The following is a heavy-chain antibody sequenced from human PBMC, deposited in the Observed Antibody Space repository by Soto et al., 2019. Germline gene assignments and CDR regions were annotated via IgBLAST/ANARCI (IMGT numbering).Heavy chain of an antibody. CDR1: GGSMLSYY. D-gene: IGHD5-12*01. Sequence: QVRLQESGPGLVKPSETQSLTCTVSGGSMLSYYWSWIRQPPGRGLEWIGFIYYAGSTKYNPSLNSRVTISVDTSKNPFSLTVTSLTAADTAVYYCARRIVATETFDYWGQGTLVTVSS. V-gene: IGHV4-59*08. CDR2: IYYAGST. J-gene: IGHJ4*02. CDR3: ARRIVATETFDY.